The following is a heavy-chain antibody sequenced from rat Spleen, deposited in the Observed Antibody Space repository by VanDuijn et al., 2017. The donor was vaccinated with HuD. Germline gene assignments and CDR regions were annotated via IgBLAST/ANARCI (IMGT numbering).Heavy chain of an antibody. Sequence: QVQLKESGPGLVQPSQTLSLTCTVSGFSLTSYNVHWVRQPPGKGLEWMGVMWSGGSTDYNSALKSRLSISRDISKSQVFLKMNSLQTEDTATYYCASLMGVMDAWGQGASVTVSS. CDR1: GFSLTSYN. CDR2: MWSGGST. J-gene: IGHJ4*01. D-gene: IGHD1-7*01. V-gene: IGHV2-45*01. CDR3: ASLMGVMDA.